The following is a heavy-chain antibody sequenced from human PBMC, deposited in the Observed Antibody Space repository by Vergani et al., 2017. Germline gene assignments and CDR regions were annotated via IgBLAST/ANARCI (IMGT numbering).Heavy chain of an antibody. D-gene: IGHD3-22*01. CDR1: GGTFSSYA. J-gene: IGHJ5*02. Sequence: QVQLVQSGAEVKKPGSSVKVSCKASGGTFSSYAISWVRQAPGQGLEWMGRVIPILGIANYAQKFQGRVTITADKYTSTAYMELSSLRSEDTAVYYCARDKRYYYDSSGYYRWGQGTLVTVSS. CDR2: VIPILGIA. CDR3: ARDKRYYYDSSGYYR. V-gene: IGHV1-69*04.